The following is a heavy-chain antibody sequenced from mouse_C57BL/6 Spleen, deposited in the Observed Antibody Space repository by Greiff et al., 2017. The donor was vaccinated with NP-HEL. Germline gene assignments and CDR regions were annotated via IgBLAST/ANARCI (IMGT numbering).Heavy chain of an antibody. CDR3: TTGLLWLRRYYFDY. V-gene: IGHV14-4*01. D-gene: IGHD2-2*01. CDR1: GFNIKDDY. Sequence: EVQLQQSGAELVRPGASVKLSCTASGFNIKDDYMHWVKQRPEQGLEWIGWIDPENGDTEYASEFQGKATITADTSSNTAYLQLSSLTSEDTAVYYCTTGLLWLRRYYFDYWGQGTTLTVSS. CDR2: IDPENGDT. J-gene: IGHJ2*01.